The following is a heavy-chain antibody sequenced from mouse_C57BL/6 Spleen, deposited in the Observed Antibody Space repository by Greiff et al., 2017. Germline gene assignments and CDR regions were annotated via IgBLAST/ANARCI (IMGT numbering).Heavy chain of an antibody. Sequence: QVQLQQSGAELVRPGASVKLSCKASGYTFTDYYINWVKQRPGQGLEWIARIYPGSGNTYYNEKFKGKATLTADKSSSTAYMQLSSLTSEDSAVYFCARRVGTTVVATEYFDVWGTGTTVTVSS. D-gene: IGHD1-1*01. CDR1: GYTFTDYY. J-gene: IGHJ1*03. CDR3: ARRVGTTVVATEYFDV. V-gene: IGHV1-76*01. CDR2: IYPGSGNT.